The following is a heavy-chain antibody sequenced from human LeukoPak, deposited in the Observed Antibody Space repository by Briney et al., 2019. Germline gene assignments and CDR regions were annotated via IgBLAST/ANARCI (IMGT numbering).Heavy chain of an antibody. V-gene: IGHV3-53*01. CDR2: IYSVGNT. CDR3: AKAYTGTFSPFPSYFDN. CDR1: GFTVSINS. J-gene: IGHJ4*02. D-gene: IGHD1-26*01. Sequence: GGSLRLSCTVSGFTVSINSMSWVRQAPGKGLEWVSFIYSVGNTHYSNSLKGRFTISRDNSKNTLYLQMKSLRAEDKAIYYCAKAYTGTFSPFPSYFDNWGQGTLVTVSS.